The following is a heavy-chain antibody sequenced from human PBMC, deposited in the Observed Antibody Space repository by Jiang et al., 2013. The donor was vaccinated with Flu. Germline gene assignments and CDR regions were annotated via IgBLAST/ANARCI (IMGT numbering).Heavy chain of an antibody. V-gene: IGHV5-51*01. J-gene: IGHJ6*02. Sequence: DTRYSPSFQGQVTISADKSISTAYLQWSSLKASDTAMYYCARRLWAAPSGMDVWGQGTTVTVSS. CDR3: ARRLWAAPSGMDV. D-gene: IGHD3-16*01. CDR2: DT.